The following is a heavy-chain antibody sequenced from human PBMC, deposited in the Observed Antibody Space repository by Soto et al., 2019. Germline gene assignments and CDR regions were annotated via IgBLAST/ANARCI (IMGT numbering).Heavy chain of an antibody. V-gene: IGHV1-3*01. D-gene: IGHD6-13*01. J-gene: IGHJ4*02. CDR1: GYTFTSYA. CDR3: ARGFEGSSWYYFDY. Sequence: XSVKVSCNASGYTFTSYAMHWVRQAPGQRLEWMGWINAGNGNTKYSQKFQGRVTITRDTSASTAYMELSSLRSEDTAVYYCARGFEGSSWYYFDYWGQGTLVTVSS. CDR2: INAGNGNT.